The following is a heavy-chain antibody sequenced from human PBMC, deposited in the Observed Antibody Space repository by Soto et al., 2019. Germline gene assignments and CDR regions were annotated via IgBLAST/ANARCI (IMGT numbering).Heavy chain of an antibody. J-gene: IGHJ5*02. Sequence: QVQLIQSGTEVKKPGASVKFSCKASGYTFTSDGISWVRQAPGQGREWMGWISVYNGNTNDAQKLQGRVTMTTDTATKTAYMELRTLRSDDTAVYYCVRDNDYRFDPWGQGTLVAVPS. CDR1: GYTFTSDG. D-gene: IGHD4-17*01. V-gene: IGHV1-18*04. CDR2: ISVYNGNT. CDR3: VRDNDYRFDP.